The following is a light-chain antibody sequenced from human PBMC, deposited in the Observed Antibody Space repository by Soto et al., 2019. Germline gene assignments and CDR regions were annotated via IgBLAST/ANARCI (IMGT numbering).Light chain of an antibody. CDR3: QSYDSSLSGAVV. J-gene: IGLJ2*01. CDR2: GNN. V-gene: IGLV1-40*01. CDR1: SSNIGAGYD. Sequence: QSVLTQPPSVSGAPGQRVTISCTGSSSNIGAGYDVHWYQKLPGTAPKLLIYGNNNRPSGVPDRFSGSKSGTSASLAITGLQAEDEADYYCQSYDSSLSGAVVFGGGTKVTVL.